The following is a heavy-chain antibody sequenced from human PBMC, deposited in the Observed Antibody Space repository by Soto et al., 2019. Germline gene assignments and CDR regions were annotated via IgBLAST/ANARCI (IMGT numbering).Heavy chain of an antibody. J-gene: IGHJ4*02. Sequence: QVQLQESGPGLVKPSQTLSLTCTVSGGSISSASYYWSWIRQYPGKGLEWIGYIYYSGSTYYNPSLKSRVSISLDTPKNQFALNLTSVTAADTAVYYCARGVVVASTPFDYWGQGTLVTVSS. CDR3: ARGVVVASTPFDY. CDR1: GGSISSASYY. CDR2: IYYSGST. V-gene: IGHV4-31*03. D-gene: IGHD2-15*01.